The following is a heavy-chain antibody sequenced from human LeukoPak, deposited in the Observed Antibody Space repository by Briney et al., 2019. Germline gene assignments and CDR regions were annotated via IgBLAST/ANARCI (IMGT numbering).Heavy chain of an antibody. D-gene: IGHD3-22*01. CDR1: GGSISSGGYY. CDR2: IYYSGST. J-gene: IGHJ4*02. V-gene: IGHV4-31*03. CDR3: ARVWYDSSAELYYFDY. Sequence: SETLSLTCTVSGGSISSGGYYWSWIRQHPGTGLEWIGYIYYSGSTYYNPSLKSRVTISVDTSKNQFSLKLSSVTAADTAVYYCARVWYDSSAELYYFDYWGQGTLVTVSS.